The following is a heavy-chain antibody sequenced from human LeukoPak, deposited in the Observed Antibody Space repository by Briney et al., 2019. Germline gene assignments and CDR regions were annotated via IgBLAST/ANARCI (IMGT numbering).Heavy chain of an antibody. D-gene: IGHD6-13*01. CDR3: ARGPYSSSWYLFDY. J-gene: IGHJ4*02. Sequence: SETLSLTCAVYGGSFSGYYLSWIRQPPGKGLEWIGEINHSGSTNYNPSLKSRVTISVDTSKNQFSLKLSSVTAADTAVYYCARGPYSSSWYLFDYWGQGTLVTVSS. CDR2: INHSGST. CDR1: GGSFSGYY. V-gene: IGHV4-34*01.